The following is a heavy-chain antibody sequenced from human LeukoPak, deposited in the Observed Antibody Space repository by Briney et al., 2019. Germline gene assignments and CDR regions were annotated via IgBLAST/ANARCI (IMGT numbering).Heavy chain of an antibody. CDR1: GFTFSSYE. V-gene: IGHV3-48*03. CDR2: ISSSGSTI. Sequence: PGGSLRLSCAASGFTFSSYEMNWVRQAPGKGLEWVSYISSSGSTIYYADSVKGRFTISRDNAKNSLYLQMNSLRAEDTAVYYCARGEDGDYAAFDYWGQGTLVTVSS. CDR3: ARGEDGDYAAFDY. J-gene: IGHJ4*02. D-gene: IGHD4-17*01.